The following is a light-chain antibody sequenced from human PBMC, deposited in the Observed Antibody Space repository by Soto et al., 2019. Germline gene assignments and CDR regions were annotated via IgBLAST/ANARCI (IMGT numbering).Light chain of an antibody. V-gene: IGLV1-44*01. CDR3: AAWDDSLNGVV. CDR1: SSNIGSHT. J-gene: IGLJ2*01. Sequence: QPVLTQPPSASGTPGQRVTISCSGSSSNIGSHTVNWYQQLPGTAPRLLIYNTYYRPSGVPDRFSGSKSGTSASLAISGLQSEDEAEYYCAAWDDSLNGVVVGGGTKLTVL. CDR2: NTY.